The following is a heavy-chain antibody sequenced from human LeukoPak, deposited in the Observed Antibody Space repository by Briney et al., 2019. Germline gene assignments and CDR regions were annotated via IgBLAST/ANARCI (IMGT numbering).Heavy chain of an antibody. CDR3: ARGRGYCSGGSCSHYFDY. J-gene: IGHJ4*02. D-gene: IGHD2-15*01. V-gene: IGHV4-59*08. CDR2: IYYSGST. Sequence: PSETLSLTCTVSGGSISSYYWNWIRQPPGKGLEWIGYIYYSGSTSYNPSLKSRVTISVDTSKNQFSLKLSSVTAADTAVYYCARGRGYCSGGSCSHYFDYWGQGTLVTVSS. CDR1: GGSISSYY.